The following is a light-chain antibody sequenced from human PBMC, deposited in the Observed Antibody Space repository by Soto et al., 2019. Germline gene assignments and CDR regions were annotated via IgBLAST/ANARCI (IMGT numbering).Light chain of an antibody. V-gene: IGKV3-11*01. CDR2: DAS. CDR3: QQRSNWLFT. Sequence: EIVLTQSPATLSLSPGERATLSCRASQSVSSYLAWYQQRPGQAPRLLIYDASNRATGIPARFSGSGSGTDFTLTISSLEPEAFAVYYCQQRSNWLFTFGPGTKVDIK. CDR1: QSVSSY. J-gene: IGKJ3*01.